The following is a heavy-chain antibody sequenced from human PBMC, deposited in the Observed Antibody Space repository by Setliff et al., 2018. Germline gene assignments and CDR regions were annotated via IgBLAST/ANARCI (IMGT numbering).Heavy chain of an antibody. CDR3: ALFGDRDTFDT. CDR1: GFTFSDYY. J-gene: IGHJ3*02. CDR2: ISNSGSTI. Sequence: GGSLRLSCAASGFTFSDYYMSWIRQPPGKGLEWVSYISNSGSTIYYAASVKGRFTISRDNAKNSLYLQMNSLRAEDTAFYHCALFGDRDTFDTWGQGTMVTVSS. D-gene: IGHD3-16*01. V-gene: IGHV3-11*01.